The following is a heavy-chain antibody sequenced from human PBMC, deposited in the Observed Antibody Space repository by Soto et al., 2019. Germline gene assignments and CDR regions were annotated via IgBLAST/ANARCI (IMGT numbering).Heavy chain of an antibody. J-gene: IGHJ6*02. CDR3: ARDLVAAAGTYYYYYGMDV. Sequence: PGGSLRLSCAASGFTFSSYEMNWVRQAPGKGLEWVSYISSSGSTIYYADSVKGRFTISRDNAKNSLYLQMNSLRAEDTAVYYCARDLVAAAGTYYYYYGMDVWGQETTVNVSS. CDR2: ISSSGSTI. CDR1: GFTFSSYE. D-gene: IGHD6-13*01. V-gene: IGHV3-48*03.